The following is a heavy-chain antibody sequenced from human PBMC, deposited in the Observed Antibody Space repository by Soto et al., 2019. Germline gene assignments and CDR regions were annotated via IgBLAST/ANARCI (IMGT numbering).Heavy chain of an antibody. D-gene: IGHD2-15*01. CDR3: ARDREGYCSGGSCRIYYYYGMDV. CDR1: GYTFTGYY. CDR2: INPNSGGT. J-gene: IGHJ6*02. V-gene: IGHV1-2*02. Sequence: QVQLVQSGAEVKKPGASVKVSCKASGYTFTGYYMHWVRQAPGQGLEWMGWINPNSGGTNYAQKIQGRVTMTRDTSISTAYMELSRLRSDDTAVYYCARDREGYCSGGSCRIYYYYGMDVWGQGTTVTVSS.